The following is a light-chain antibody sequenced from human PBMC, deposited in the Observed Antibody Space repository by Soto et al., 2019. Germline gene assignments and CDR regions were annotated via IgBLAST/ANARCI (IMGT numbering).Light chain of an antibody. V-gene: IGKV3-15*01. CDR2: GAS. Sequence: EIVMTQSPATLSVSPGERATLSCRASQKISSNLAWYQQKPGQAPRLLIDGASTRATGIPARFSGSGSGTEFTLTISSLQSEDFAVYYCQQYNNWLWTFGQGTKVEIK. J-gene: IGKJ1*01. CDR1: QKISSN. CDR3: QQYNNWLWT.